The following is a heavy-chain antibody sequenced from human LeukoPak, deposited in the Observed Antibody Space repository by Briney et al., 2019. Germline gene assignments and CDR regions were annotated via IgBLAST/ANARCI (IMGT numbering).Heavy chain of an antibody. CDR1: GGSISSYY. CDR3: ARDSLTGYSSYFDN. Sequence: ASETLSLTCTVSGGSISSYYWSWIRQPPGEGLEWIGYIYYGGSTNHNPSLRSRVTISVQTSKNQFSLKLSSVTAADTAVYYCARDSLTGYSSYFDNWGQGTLVTVSS. J-gene: IGHJ4*02. D-gene: IGHD3-9*01. CDR2: IYYGGST. V-gene: IGHV4-59*01.